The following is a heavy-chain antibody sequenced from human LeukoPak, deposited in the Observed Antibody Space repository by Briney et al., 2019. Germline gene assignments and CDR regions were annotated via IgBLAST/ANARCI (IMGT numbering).Heavy chain of an antibody. V-gene: IGHV3-30*02. CDR1: GFIFSNYV. CDR2: IRYDGNNK. J-gene: IGHJ6*03. CDR3: GKGQGYYYSYMDV. Sequence: GGSLRLSCAASGFIFSNYVVSWVRQAPGKGLEWVTFIRYDGNNKYYADSVKGQFTISRDNSKNTLYLQMNSLRAEDTAVYYCGKGQGYYYSYMDVWGKGTTVTVSS.